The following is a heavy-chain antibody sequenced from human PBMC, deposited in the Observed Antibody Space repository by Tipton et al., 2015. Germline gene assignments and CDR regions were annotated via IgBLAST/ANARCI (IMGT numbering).Heavy chain of an antibody. D-gene: IGHD3-16*02. J-gene: IGHJ5*01. V-gene: IGHV4-59*08. CDR2: IYYSGST. CDR3: ARGGGDDYIWGSSRFDS. Sequence: TLSLTCTVSGGSISHYYWSWIRQPPGKGLEWFGHIYYSGSTNYNPSLKSRVTTSIDTSKNQFSLNLTSVTAADTAMYYCARGGGDDYIWGSSRFDSWGQGILVTVSS. CDR1: GGSISHYY.